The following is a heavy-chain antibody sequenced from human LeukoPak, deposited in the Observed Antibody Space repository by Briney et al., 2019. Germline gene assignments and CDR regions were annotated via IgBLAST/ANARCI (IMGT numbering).Heavy chain of an antibody. D-gene: IGHD6-19*01. CDR3: ARHAAVEGSSGWSPLWWFDP. J-gene: IGHJ5*02. Sequence: SQTLSLTCTVSGASISSGGNYWSWIRQHPGEGLEWIGYIYYSGSTSYNPSLKSRVTISVDTSKSQFSLKLSSVTAADTAVYYCARHAAVEGSSGWSPLWWFDPWGQGTLVTVSS. CDR1: GASISSGGNY. CDR2: IYYSGST. V-gene: IGHV4-31*03.